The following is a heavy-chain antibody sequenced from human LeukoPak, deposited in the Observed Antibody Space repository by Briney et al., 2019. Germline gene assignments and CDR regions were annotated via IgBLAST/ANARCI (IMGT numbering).Heavy chain of an antibody. Sequence: GGTLRLSCAASGFTFSSYGMHWVCQAPGQGLGRVAFIRYDGGNKYYSDSVQRRFTTSRDNSANTLYLQMNSLVAAAKTVYYSAKKWSGDYDSSGVNDAFDIWGQGTMVTVPS. CDR2: IRYDGGNK. D-gene: IGHD3-22*01. CDR3: AKKWSGDYDSSGVNDAFDI. CDR1: GFTFSSYG. J-gene: IGHJ3*02. V-gene: IGHV3-30*02.